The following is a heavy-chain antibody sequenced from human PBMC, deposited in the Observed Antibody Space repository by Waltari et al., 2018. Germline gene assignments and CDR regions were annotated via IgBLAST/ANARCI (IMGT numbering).Heavy chain of an antibody. Sequence: EVQLVESGGGSVQPGGSLRLSCVASGFSISNYWMNWVRQAPGKGLVWVSRVKNEGSIATYADSVVGRFAISRDNAKNTVYLQMNSLRIEDTAMYYCAKSDWFDPWGQGTLVTVSS. V-gene: IGHV3-74*01. CDR2: VKNEGSIA. J-gene: IGHJ5*02. CDR1: GFSISNYW. CDR3: AKSDWFDP.